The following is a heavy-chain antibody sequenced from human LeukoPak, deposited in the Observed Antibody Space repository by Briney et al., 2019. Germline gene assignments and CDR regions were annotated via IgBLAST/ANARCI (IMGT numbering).Heavy chain of an antibody. CDR1: GFSITTGSYY. D-gene: IGHD2-21*02. V-gene: IGHV4-39*01. J-gene: IGHJ2*01. CDR3: ARQGGDFYPDDWYFDL. Sequence: SETLSLTCTVSGFSITTGSYYWGWIRQPPGKGLEWIGGMSSTWITYYNPSLKSRVSMSVDTSKSQISLKVTSGTAADTAVYFCARQGGDFYPDDWYFDLWGRGTLVTVAS. CDR2: MSSTWIT.